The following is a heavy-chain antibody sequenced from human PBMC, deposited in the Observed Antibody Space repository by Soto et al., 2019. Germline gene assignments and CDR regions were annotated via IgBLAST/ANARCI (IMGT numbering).Heavy chain of an antibody. CDR1: GLTFSSYA. V-gene: IGHV3-23*01. J-gene: IGHJ4*02. CDR2: ISGSGGGT. CDR3: AKGSATQSSYYDS. Sequence: GGSLRLSCAASGLTFSSYAMSWVRQAPGKGLEWVSAISGSGGGTYYADSVKGRFTISRDNSKNTLYLQMNSLRADDAAVYYCAKGSATQSSYYDSWGQGTLVTVSS.